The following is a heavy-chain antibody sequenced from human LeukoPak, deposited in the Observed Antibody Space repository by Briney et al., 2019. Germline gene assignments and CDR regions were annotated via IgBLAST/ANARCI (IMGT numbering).Heavy chain of an antibody. Sequence: GGSLRLSCAASGFTFSSYAMHWVRQAPGKGLEWVAVISYDGSNKYYADSVKGRFTISRDNSKNTLYLQMNSLRAEDTAVYYCAKVPEGIAARRPLDYWGQGTLVTVSS. J-gene: IGHJ4*02. CDR1: GFTFSSYA. D-gene: IGHD6-6*01. CDR3: AKVPEGIAARRPLDY. V-gene: IGHV3-30*04. CDR2: ISYDGSNK.